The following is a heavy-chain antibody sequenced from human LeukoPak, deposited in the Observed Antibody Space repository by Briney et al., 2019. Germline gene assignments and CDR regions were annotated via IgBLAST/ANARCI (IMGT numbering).Heavy chain of an antibody. CDR1: GYTFTNYD. CDR3: ARGAFWSGYYSGSDN. CDR2: MNPASGNT. V-gene: IGHV1-8*01. D-gene: IGHD3-3*01. J-gene: IGHJ4*02. Sequence: ASVKVSCKASGYTFTNYDINWVRQAPGQGLEWMGWMNPASGNTGYARKFQSRVTITRNTSISTAYMELSSLRSEDTAVYFCARGAFWSGYYSGSDNWGQGTLVTVSS.